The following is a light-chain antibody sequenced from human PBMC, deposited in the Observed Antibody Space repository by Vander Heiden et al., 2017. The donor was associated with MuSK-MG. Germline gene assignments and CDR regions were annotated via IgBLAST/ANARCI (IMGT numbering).Light chain of an antibody. CDR1: QSASSN. CDR3: QQYNNWPTLYT. CDR2: GAS. J-gene: IGKJ2*01. V-gene: IGKV3-15*01. Sequence: EIVMTQSPATLSVSPGDRATLSCRARQSASSNLAWYQQKPGQAPRLLIYGASASATGIPARFSVSGSGTEFTLTISSLQPEDLAVYYCQQYNNWPTLYTFGQGTKLEIK.